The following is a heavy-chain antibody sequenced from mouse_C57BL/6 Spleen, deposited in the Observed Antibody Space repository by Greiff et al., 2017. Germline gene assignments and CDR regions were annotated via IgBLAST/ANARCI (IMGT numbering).Heavy chain of an antibody. CDR3: ARTGPYYFDY. CDR2: INPNNGGT. J-gene: IGHJ2*01. D-gene: IGHD4-1*01. Sequence: DVHLVESGPELVKPGASVKMSCKASGYTFTDYNMHWVKQSHGKSLEWIGYINPNNGGTSYNQKFKGKATLTVNKSSSTAYMELRSLTSEDSAVYYCARTGPYYFDYWGQGTTLTVSS. CDR1: GYTFTDYN. V-gene: IGHV1-22*01.